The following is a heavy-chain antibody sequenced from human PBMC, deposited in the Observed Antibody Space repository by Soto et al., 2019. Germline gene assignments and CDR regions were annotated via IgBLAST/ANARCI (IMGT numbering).Heavy chain of an antibody. CDR3: ASTTTTVTTSDWYFDL. Sequence: QVQLVQSGAEVKKPGSSVKVACKASGGTFSSYAISWVRQAPGQGLEWMGGLIPIFGTANYAQKCQGRVTITADESTSTAYMELSRLRSEDTAVDYCASTTTTVTTSDWYFDLRGSGTLVTVSS. CDR1: GGTFSSYA. J-gene: IGHJ2*01. CDR2: LIPIFGTA. V-gene: IGHV1-69*01. D-gene: IGHD4-17*01.